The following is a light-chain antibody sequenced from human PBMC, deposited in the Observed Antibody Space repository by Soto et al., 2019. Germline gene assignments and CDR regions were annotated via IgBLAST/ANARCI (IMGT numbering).Light chain of an antibody. J-gene: IGKJ4*01. CDR1: QSVSNNY. CDR3: QQYGTSPLT. Sequence: EIVLTQSPGTLSLYPGEGATLSCRASQSVSNNYLAWYQQKPGQAPRLLIYAASTRATGIPARFSGSGSGTEFTLTISRLEPEDFAVYYCQQYGTSPLTFGGGTKVDIK. V-gene: IGKV3-20*01. CDR2: AAS.